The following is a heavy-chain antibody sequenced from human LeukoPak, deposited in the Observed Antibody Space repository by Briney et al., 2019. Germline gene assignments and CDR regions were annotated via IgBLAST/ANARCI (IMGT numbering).Heavy chain of an antibody. V-gene: IGHV1-8*01. CDR3: ARVRYYGSGSYYYYYGMDV. CDR1: GYTFTSYD. CDR2: MNPNSGNT. Sequence: ASVKVSCKASGYTFTSYDINWVRQATGQGLEWMGWMNPNSGNTGYAQKFQGRVTMTRNTSISTAYMELSSLRSEDTAVYYCARVRYYGSGSYYYYYGMDVWGQGTTVTVSS. J-gene: IGHJ6*02. D-gene: IGHD3-10*01.